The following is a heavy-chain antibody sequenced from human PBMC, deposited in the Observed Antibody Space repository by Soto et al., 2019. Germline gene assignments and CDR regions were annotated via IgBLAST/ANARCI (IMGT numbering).Heavy chain of an antibody. CDR1: GDTISSSDYY. D-gene: IGHD4-17*01. V-gene: IGHV4-39*01. CDR3: ARRTDYGDYSDAFDV. Sequence: QLQLQESGPGLVKPSETLSLTCTASGDTISSSDYYWGWIRQPPGRGLEWIGNIFYSGTTYYNPYLKGRVTISVDTSRNQFSLKLSSVTAADTAVYYCARRTDYGDYSDAFDVWGHGSMVTVSS. J-gene: IGHJ3*01. CDR2: IFYSGTT.